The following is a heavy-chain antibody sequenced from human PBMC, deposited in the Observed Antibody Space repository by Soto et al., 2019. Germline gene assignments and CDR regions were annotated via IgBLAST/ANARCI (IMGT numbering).Heavy chain of an antibody. Sequence: GSLRLSCAASGFTFSSYDMHWVRQATGKGLEWVSAIGTAGDTYYPGSVKGRFTISRENAKNSLYLQMNSLRAGDTAVYYCARESPSYYDFWSGYYYYYGMDVWGQGTTVTVSS. D-gene: IGHD3-3*01. CDR1: GFTFSSYD. CDR2: IGTAGDT. CDR3: ARESPSYYDFWSGYYYYYGMDV. V-gene: IGHV3-13*01. J-gene: IGHJ6*02.